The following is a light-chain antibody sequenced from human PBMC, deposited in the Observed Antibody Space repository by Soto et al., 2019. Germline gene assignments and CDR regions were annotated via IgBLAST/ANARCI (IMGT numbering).Light chain of an antibody. J-gene: IGKJ5*01. Sequence: DIQLTQSPSFLSASVGDRVTITCRASQGISSYLAWYQQKPGKAPKLLIYAASTLQSGVPSRFRGSGSGTEFTLTISSLQPEDFATYFCQQLNSYRITFGQGTRLEIK. CDR2: AAS. CDR3: QQLNSYRIT. CDR1: QGISSY. V-gene: IGKV1-9*01.